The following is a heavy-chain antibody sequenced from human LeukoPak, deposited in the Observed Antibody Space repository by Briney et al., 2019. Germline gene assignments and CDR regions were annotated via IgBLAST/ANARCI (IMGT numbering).Heavy chain of an antibody. CDR3: AKAGAYCGGDCYTIYYYYMDV. CDR1: GFTFSTYG. J-gene: IGHJ6*03. CDR2: ITGSGGST. Sequence: QSGGSLRLSCAASGFTFSTYGMSWVRQAPGKGLEWAAAITGSGGSTFYADSVKGRFTISRDNSKNTLFLQMNSLTAEDTAVYYCAKAGAYCGGDCYTIYYYYMDVWGKGTTVTISS. V-gene: IGHV3-23*01. D-gene: IGHD2-21*02.